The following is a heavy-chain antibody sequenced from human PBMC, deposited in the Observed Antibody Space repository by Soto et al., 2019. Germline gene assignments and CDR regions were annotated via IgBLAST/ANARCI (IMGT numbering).Heavy chain of an antibody. Sequence: SETLSLTCTVSGGSISSYYWSWIRQPPGKGLEWIGYIYYSGSTNYNPSLKSRVTISVDTSKNQFSLKLSSVTAADTAVYYCASCSGGSCYEEHYFDYWGQGTLVTISS. CDR3: ASCSGGSCYEEHYFDY. V-gene: IGHV4-59*01. CDR1: GGSISSYY. J-gene: IGHJ4*02. CDR2: IYYSGST. D-gene: IGHD2-15*01.